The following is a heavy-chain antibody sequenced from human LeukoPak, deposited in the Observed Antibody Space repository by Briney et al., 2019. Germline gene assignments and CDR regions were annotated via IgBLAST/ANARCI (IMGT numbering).Heavy chain of an antibody. J-gene: IGHJ3*02. CDR1: GGSFSGHF. D-gene: IGHD3-10*01. CDR3: ARERGVRVFDI. CDR2: VKHTVST. V-gene: IGHV4-34*01. Sequence: SETLSLTCAVYGGSFSGHFWTWIRQSPGKGLEWIGEVKHTVSTHSNPSLESRVIISLDASKNQFSLKLSSVTAADTAVYYCARERGVRVFDIWGQGTMVTVSS.